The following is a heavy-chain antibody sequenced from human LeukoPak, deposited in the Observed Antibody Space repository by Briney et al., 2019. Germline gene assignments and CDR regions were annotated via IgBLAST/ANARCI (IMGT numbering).Heavy chain of an antibody. CDR1: GGTFSSYA. CDR2: INPNSGGT. D-gene: IGHD6-19*01. Sequence: ASVKVSCKASGGTFSSYAISWVRQAPGQGLEWMGWINPNSGGTNYAQKFQGRVTMTRDTSISTAYMELSRLRSDDTAVYYCARAKQWLVYYFDYWGQGTLVTVSS. CDR3: ARAKQWLVYYFDY. V-gene: IGHV1-2*02. J-gene: IGHJ4*02.